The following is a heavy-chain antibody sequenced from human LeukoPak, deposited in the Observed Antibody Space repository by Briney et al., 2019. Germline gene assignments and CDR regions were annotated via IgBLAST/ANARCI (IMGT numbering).Heavy chain of an antibody. D-gene: IGHD2-2*01. J-gene: IGHJ4*02. Sequence: ASVTVSCKASGYTFTSYYMHWVRQAPGQGLEWMGIIDPSGGSTSYAQKFQGRVTMTRDTSTSTVYMELSSLRSEDTAVYYCARDSSTSCYDYWGQGTLVTVSS. CDR2: IDPSGGST. CDR1: GYTFTSYY. CDR3: ARDSSTSCYDY. V-gene: IGHV1-46*01.